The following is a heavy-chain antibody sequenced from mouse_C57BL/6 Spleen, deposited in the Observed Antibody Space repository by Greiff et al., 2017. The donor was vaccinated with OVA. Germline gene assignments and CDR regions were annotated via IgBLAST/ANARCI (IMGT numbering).Heavy chain of an antibody. CDR2: IYPGSGNT. V-gene: IGHV1-76*01. Sequence: VQGVESGAELVRPGASVKLSCKASGYTFTDYYINWVKQRPGQGLEWIARIYPGSGNTYYNEKFKGKATLTAEKSSSTAYMQLSSLTSEDSAVYFCARGDYAFDYWGQGTTLTVSS. D-gene: IGHD2-4*01. CDR1: GYTFTDYY. J-gene: IGHJ2*01. CDR3: ARGDYAFDY.